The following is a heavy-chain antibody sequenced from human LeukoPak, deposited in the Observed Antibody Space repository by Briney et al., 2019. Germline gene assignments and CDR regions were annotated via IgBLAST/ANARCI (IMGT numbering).Heavy chain of an antibody. J-gene: IGHJ4*02. CDR3: ARRGYSYGYHY. D-gene: IGHD5-18*01. CDR1: GYTFTRYG. Sequence: GASVKVSCKASGYTFTRYGISWVRQAPGQGLEWMGWISAYNGHTNYAQKFQGRVTMTRDTSISTAYMELSRLRSDDTAVYYCARRGYSYGYHYWGQGTLVTVSS. V-gene: IGHV1-18*01. CDR2: ISAYNGHT.